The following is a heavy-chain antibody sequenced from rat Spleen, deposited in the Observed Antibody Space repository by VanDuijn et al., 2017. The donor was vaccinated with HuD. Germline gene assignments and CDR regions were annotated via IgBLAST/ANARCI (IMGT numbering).Heavy chain of an antibody. Sequence: EVQLVESGGGLVQPGRSLKLSCAASGFTFSDYNMAWVRQAPKKGLEWVATIIYDGSRTYYRDSVKGRFTMSRDNAKNTLYLQMDSLRSEDTATYYCARLLPRYVMDAWGQGASVTVSS. CDR3: ARLLPRYVMDA. CDR1: GFTFSDYN. CDR2: IIYDGSRT. J-gene: IGHJ4*01. V-gene: IGHV5S10*01. D-gene: IGHD1-4*01.